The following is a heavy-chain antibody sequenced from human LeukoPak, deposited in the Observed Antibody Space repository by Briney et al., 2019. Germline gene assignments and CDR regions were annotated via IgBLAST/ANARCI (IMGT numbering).Heavy chain of an antibody. J-gene: IGHJ5*02. CDR2: IYPGDSAT. CDR1: GSSFTSYW. D-gene: IGHD1-7*01. CDR3: ARLVRYNWNYDRLNWFDP. Sequence: GASLKISCKGSGSSFTSYWIGWVRQLPGKGLEWMGIIYPGDSATRYSPSFQGQVTISADKSISTAYLQWSSLKASDTAMYYCARLVRYNWNYDRLNWFDPWGQGTLVTVSS. V-gene: IGHV5-51*01.